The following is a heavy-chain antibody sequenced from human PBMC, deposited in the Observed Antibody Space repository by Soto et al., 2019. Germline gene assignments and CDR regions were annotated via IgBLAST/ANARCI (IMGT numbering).Heavy chain of an antibody. CDR1: GYSFTSYW. J-gene: IGHJ6*02. Sequence: PGESLKISCKGSGYSFTSYWIGWVRQMPGKGLEWVGIIYPGDSDTRYSPSFQGQVTISADKSISTAYLQWSSLKASDTAMYYCARHQGDSSGGLGDYYYGMDVWGQGTTVTVSS. V-gene: IGHV5-51*01. D-gene: IGHD3-22*01. CDR2: IYPGDSDT. CDR3: ARHQGDSSGGLGDYYYGMDV.